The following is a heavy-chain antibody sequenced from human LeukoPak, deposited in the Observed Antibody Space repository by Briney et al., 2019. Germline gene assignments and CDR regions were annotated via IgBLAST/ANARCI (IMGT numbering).Heavy chain of an antibody. Sequence: GASVKVSCKASGYTFTSYYMHWVRRAPGQGLEWMGIINPSGGSTSYTQKFQGRVTMTRDTSTTTVYMELSSLRSQDTAMYYCARHKEVGDYYYFDYWGQGTLVTVSS. CDR3: ARHKEVGDYYYFDY. CDR2: INPSGGST. D-gene: IGHD2/OR15-2a*01. V-gene: IGHV1-46*01. CDR1: GYTFTSYY. J-gene: IGHJ4*02.